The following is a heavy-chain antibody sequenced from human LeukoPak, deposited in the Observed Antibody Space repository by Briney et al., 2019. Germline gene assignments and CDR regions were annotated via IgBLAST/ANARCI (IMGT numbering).Heavy chain of an antibody. D-gene: IGHD1-1*01. J-gene: IGHJ3*01. CDR3: VRCTFVLHKRCSAFDV. CDR1: GFIFNTFG. Sequence: GGSLRLSCSASGFIFNTFGMNWVRQAPGKGLEWVSSITSSTTYTYYADPVKGRFTISRDNAKNSLLLQMNSLRAEDTAVYYCVRCTFVLHKRCSAFDVWGQGTMVTVSA. V-gene: IGHV3-21*01. CDR2: ITSSTTYT.